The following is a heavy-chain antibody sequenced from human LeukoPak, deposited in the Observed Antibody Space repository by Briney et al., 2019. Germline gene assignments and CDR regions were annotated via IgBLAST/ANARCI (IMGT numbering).Heavy chain of an antibody. V-gene: IGHV4-34*01. CDR1: GGSFSGYY. Sequence: SETLSLTCAVSGGSFSGYYWTWIRQPPGKGLEWIGEINHSGSANYNPSLKSRVTISLDTSKNQFSLKLSSVTAADTAVYYCARHGSGSYYNFYYWGQGTLVTVSS. CDR2: INHSGSA. CDR3: ARHGSGSYYNFYY. J-gene: IGHJ4*02. D-gene: IGHD3-10*01.